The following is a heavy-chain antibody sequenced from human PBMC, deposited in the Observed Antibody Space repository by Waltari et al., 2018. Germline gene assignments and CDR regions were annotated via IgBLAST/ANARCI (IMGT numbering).Heavy chain of an antibody. D-gene: IGHD3-10*01. Sequence: QVQLQQWGAGLLKPSETLSLTCAVYGGSFSGYYWSWIRQPPGKGLEWIGEINHRGRTNYNPALKSRVTISVDPSKNQFSLKRSSVTAADTAVYYCARWATMVVNHRSRRYFDYWGQGTLVTVSS. V-gene: IGHV4-34*01. CDR1: GGSFSGYY. CDR2: INHRGRT. CDR3: ARWATMVVNHRSRRYFDY. J-gene: IGHJ4*02.